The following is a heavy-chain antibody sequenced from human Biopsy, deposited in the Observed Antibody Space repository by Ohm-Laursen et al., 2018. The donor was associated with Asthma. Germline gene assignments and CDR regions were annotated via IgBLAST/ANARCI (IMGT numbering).Heavy chain of an antibody. Sequence: SSVKASCKAPGGTFSNFAISWVRQAPGQGLEWLGGIMTAFGTTNSAQKFQGRVTITADESTSTAYMEVTSLRSEATAIYYCARCQVGYSSGWSLLLKKIYYSGMDVWGQGTAVTVSS. D-gene: IGHD6-19*01. CDR1: GGTFSNFA. J-gene: IGHJ6*02. CDR3: ARCQVGYSSGWSLLLKKIYYSGMDV. V-gene: IGHV1-69*01. CDR2: IMTAFGTT.